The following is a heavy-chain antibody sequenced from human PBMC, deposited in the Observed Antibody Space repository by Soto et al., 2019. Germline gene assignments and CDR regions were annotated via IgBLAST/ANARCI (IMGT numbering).Heavy chain of an antibody. CDR3: ARDREKWADYYYYGMDV. J-gene: IGHJ6*02. Sequence: QVQLVESGGGVVQPGRSLRLSCAASEFTFIGYAMHWVRQAPGKGLEWVAVISYDGSNKYYADSVKGRFTISRDNSINTLHLQMNSLRAEDTAVYYCARDREKWADYYYYGMDVWGPGTTVTVSS. CDR2: ISYDGSNK. CDR1: EFTFIGYA. V-gene: IGHV3-30-3*01. D-gene: IGHD1-26*01.